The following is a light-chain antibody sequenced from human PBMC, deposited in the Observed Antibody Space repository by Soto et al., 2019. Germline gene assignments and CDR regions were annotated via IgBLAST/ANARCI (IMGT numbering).Light chain of an antibody. V-gene: IGLV1-40*01. Sequence: QSVLTQPPSVSGAPGQRVTISCTGSSSNIGAGYDVHWYQQLPGTAPKLLIYGNTNRPSGAPDRFSGSKSGTSASLAITGLQAEDEADYYCQSHDTSLSGYVFGTGTKVTVL. CDR1: SSNIGAGYD. CDR2: GNT. J-gene: IGLJ1*01. CDR3: QSHDTSLSGYV.